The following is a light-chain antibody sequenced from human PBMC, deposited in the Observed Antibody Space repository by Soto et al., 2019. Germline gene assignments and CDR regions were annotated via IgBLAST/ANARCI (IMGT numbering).Light chain of an antibody. Sequence: DIQMTQSPSTLSASVGDRVTITCRASQSISTWLAWYQQKAGKAPKPLISNASSLEGGVPSRVSGSGSVTEIHISIIRLQPDDLATYYCHKYDTYPLTFGGRTTVDIK. J-gene: IGKJ4*01. CDR1: QSISTW. V-gene: IGKV1-5*03. CDR2: NAS. CDR3: HKYDTYPLT.